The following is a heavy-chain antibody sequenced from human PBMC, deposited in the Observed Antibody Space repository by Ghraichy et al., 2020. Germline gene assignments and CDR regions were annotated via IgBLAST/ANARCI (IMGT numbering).Heavy chain of an antibody. J-gene: IGHJ4*02. V-gene: IGHV4-39*01. D-gene: IGHD6-19*01. CDR1: GVSISRSGYY. CDR3: ARQHAPVAPFDY. Sequence: SQTLSLTCTVSGVSISRSGYYWGWIRQPPGKGLEWIGSIYYSGSTYYNPSLKSRVTISVDTSKNQFSLKLSSVTAADTAAYYCARQHAPVAPFDYWGQGTLVTVPS. CDR2: IYYSGST.